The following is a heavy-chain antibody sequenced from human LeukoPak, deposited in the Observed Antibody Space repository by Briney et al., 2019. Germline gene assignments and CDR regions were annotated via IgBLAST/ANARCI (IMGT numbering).Heavy chain of an antibody. CDR1: GFTVSSNY. CDR2: IYSGGST. Sequence: PGGSLRLSCAASGFTVSSNYMSWVRQAPGKGLEWVSVIYSGGSTYYADSVKGRFTISRDNSKNTLYLQMNSLSAEDTAVYYCARGLKAFGYSYGLDYWGQGTLVTVSS. CDR3: ARGLKAFGYSYGLDY. J-gene: IGHJ4*02. D-gene: IGHD5-18*01. V-gene: IGHV3-53*01.